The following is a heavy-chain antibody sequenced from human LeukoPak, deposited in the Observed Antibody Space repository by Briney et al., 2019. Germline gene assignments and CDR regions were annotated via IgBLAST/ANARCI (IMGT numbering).Heavy chain of an antibody. CDR2: IYTSGST. D-gene: IGHD3-22*01. CDR1: GGSISSGRYY. J-gene: IGHJ1*01. CDR3: ASGYYYDSGYFQH. Sequence: PSETLSLTCTVSGGSISSGRYYWSWIRQPAGKGLEWIGRIYTSGSTNYNPSLKSRVTISVDTSKNQFSLKLSSVTAADTAVYYCASGYYYDSGYFQHWGQGTLVTVSS. V-gene: IGHV4-61*02.